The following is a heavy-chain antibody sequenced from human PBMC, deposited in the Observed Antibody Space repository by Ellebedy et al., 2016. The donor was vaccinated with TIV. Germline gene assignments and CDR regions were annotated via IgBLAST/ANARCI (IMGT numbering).Heavy chain of an antibody. CDR3: AKDPTSFHLELPTNWFDP. D-gene: IGHD1-26*01. CDR1: GFTFSSYA. Sequence: GESLKISXAASGFTFSSYAMSWVRQAPGKGLEWVSAISGSGGSTYYADSVKGRFTISRDNSKNTLYLQMNSLRAEDTAVYYCAKDPTSFHLELPTNWFDPWGQGTLVTVSS. CDR2: ISGSGGST. J-gene: IGHJ5*02. V-gene: IGHV3-23*01.